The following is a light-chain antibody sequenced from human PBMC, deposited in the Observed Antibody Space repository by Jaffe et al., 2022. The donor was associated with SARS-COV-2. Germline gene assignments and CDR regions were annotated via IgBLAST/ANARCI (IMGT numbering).Light chain of an antibody. Sequence: QSALTQPASVSGSPGQSISISCTGTTRDAGGFIYVSWYQQHPGKAPKLILYDVLVRPSGVSNRFSGSKIDNTASLTISGLQAEDEADYYCAAYTTSVLYVFGPGTRVTVL. CDR2: DVL. CDR1: TRDAGGFIY. CDR3: AAYTTSVLYV. V-gene: IGLV2-14*03. J-gene: IGLJ1*01.